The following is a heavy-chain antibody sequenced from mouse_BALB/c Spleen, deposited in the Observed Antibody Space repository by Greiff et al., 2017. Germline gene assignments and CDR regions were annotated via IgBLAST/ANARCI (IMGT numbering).Heavy chain of an antibody. D-gene: IGHD4-1*01. Sequence: EVKLQESGGGLVQPGGSLNLSCAASGFDFSRYWMSWARQAPGKGQEWIGEINPGSSTINYTPSLKDKFIISRDNAKNTLYLQMSKVRSEDTALYYCARLNWDLYAMDYWGQGTSVTVSS. CDR3: ARLNWDLYAMDY. V-gene: IGHV4-2*02. CDR2: INPGSSTI. J-gene: IGHJ4*01. CDR1: GFDFSRYW.